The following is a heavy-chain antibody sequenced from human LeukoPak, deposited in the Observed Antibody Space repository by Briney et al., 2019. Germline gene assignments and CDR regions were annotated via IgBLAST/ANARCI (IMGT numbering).Heavy chain of an antibody. CDR3: AKDKGDYFDY. J-gene: IGHJ4*02. CDR1: GGSISSYY. CDR2: IYYSGST. V-gene: IGHV4-59*01. Sequence: SETLSLTCTVSGGSISSYYWSWIRQPPGKGLEWIGHIYYSGSTNYNPSLKSRVTISVDTSKNQFSLKLSSVTAADTAVYYCAKDKGDYFDYWGQGTLVTVSS.